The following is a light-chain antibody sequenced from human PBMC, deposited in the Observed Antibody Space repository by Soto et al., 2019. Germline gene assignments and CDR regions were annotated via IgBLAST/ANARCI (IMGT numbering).Light chain of an antibody. CDR1: QSVFNN. J-gene: IGKJ1*01. Sequence: EIVLTQSPGTLSLSPWERATLSCRASQSVFNNHIGWYQQKPGQAPRRLIYDASNRATGFPARFSGSGSGTGFTLTISSLQSEDIAVYYCHQFNNWPTWTFGQGTKVDIK. V-gene: IGKV3D-15*01. CDR2: DAS. CDR3: HQFNNWPTWT.